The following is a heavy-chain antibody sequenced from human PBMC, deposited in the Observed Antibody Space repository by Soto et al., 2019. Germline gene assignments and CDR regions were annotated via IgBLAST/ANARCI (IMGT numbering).Heavy chain of an antibody. Sequence: GGSLRLSCAASGFTFDDYAMHWVRQAPRKGLEWVSGISWNSGSIGYADSVKGRFTISRDNAKNSLYLQMNSLRAEDTALYYCAKELVITPYYYYGMEVWGQGTTVTVSS. J-gene: IGHJ6*02. V-gene: IGHV3-9*01. D-gene: IGHD3-22*01. CDR2: ISWNSGSI. CDR3: AKELVITPYYYYGMEV. CDR1: GFTFDDYA.